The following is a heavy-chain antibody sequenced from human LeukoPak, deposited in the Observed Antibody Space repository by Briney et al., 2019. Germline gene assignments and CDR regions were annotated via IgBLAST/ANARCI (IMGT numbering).Heavy chain of an antibody. Sequence: ASVKVSCKASGYTFTNYGISWVRQAPGQGLEWMGWISAYNGNTNYAQKLQGRVTMTTDTSTSTAYMELRSLRSDDTAVYYCAREQGSGSYLNWFDPWGQGTLVTVSS. CDR1: GYTFTNYG. CDR3: AREQGSGSYLNWFDP. V-gene: IGHV1-18*04. CDR2: ISAYNGNT. D-gene: IGHD3-10*01. J-gene: IGHJ5*02.